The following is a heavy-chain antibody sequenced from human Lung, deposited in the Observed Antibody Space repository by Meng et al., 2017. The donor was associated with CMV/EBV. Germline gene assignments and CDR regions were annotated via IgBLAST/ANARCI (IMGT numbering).Heavy chain of an antibody. CDR2: INPNSDGT. D-gene: IGHD5-18*01. Sequence: SVXVSXXACGYTFIGYYIYWVRQAPGQGLEWMGCINPNSDGTNYAQKFQGRVTMTRDTSISTDYMELNRLRVDDTAVYYCARSAQLWLDHFDYWGQGTLVTVSS. J-gene: IGHJ4*02. CDR1: GYTFIGYY. V-gene: IGHV1-2*02. CDR3: ARSAQLWLDHFDY.